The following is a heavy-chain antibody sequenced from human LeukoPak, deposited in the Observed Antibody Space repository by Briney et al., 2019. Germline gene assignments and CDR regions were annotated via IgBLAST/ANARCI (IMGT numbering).Heavy chain of an antibody. CDR1: GVSISSDY. D-gene: IGHD2-2*01. Sequence: SETLSLTCTVSGVSISSDYWSWIRQPLGKGLEWIGWISYSGSTTYNPSLKTRVTISVDTSKNQFSLKLSSVTAADTAVYYCARQASCDSTNCYPFDYWGQGTLVTVSS. V-gene: IGHV4-59*08. J-gene: IGHJ4*02. CDR2: ISYSGST. CDR3: ARQASCDSTNCYPFDY.